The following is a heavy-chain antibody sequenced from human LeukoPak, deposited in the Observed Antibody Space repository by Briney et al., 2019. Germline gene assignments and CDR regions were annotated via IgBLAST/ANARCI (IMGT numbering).Heavy chain of an antibody. CDR2: INWNGGST. CDR3: ARGVGAAAGPFDY. J-gene: IGHJ4*02. Sequence: GGSLRLSCAASGFTFDDYGMSWVRQAPGKGLKWVSGINWNGGSTGYADSVKGRFTISRDNAKNSLYLQMNSLRAEDTALYHCARGVGAAAGPFDYWGQGTLVTVSS. V-gene: IGHV3-20*01. D-gene: IGHD6-13*01. CDR1: GFTFDDYG.